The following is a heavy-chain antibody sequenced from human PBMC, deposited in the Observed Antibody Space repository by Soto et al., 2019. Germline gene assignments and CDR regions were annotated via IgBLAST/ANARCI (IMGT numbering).Heavy chain of an antibody. J-gene: IGHJ6*02. Sequence: KSSETLSLTCTVSGGSISSSSYYWGWIRQPPGKGLEWIGSIYYSGSTYYNPSLKSRVTISVDTSKNQFSLKLSSVTAADTAVYYCARSPGWGGVVTYYYYYYGMDVWGQGTTVTVSS. CDR2: IYYSGST. V-gene: IGHV4-39*01. D-gene: IGHD3-3*01. CDR3: ARSPGWGGVVTYYYYYYGMDV. CDR1: GGSISSSSYY.